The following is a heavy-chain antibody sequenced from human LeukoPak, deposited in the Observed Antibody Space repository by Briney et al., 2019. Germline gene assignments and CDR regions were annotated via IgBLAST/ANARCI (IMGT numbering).Heavy chain of an antibody. J-gene: IGHJ3*01. V-gene: IGHV3-23*01. CDR2: ISGSGGST. CDR3: AKRNPAADAFDV. CDR1: GFTFSSYA. Sequence: GGSLRLSCAASGFTFSSYAMSWVRQAPGKGLEWVSAISGSGGSTYYADSVKGRFTISRDNSKNTLYLQMNGLRAEDTAVYFCAKRNPAADAFDVWGQGTMVTVSS.